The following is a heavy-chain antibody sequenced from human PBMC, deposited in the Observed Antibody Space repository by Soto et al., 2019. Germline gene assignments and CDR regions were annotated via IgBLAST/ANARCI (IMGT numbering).Heavy chain of an antibody. V-gene: IGHV1-69*13. CDR1: GGTFSSYA. CDR2: IIPIFGTA. J-gene: IGHJ5*02. Sequence: SVKVSCKASGGTFSSYAISWVRQAPGQGLEWMGGIIPIFGTANYAQKFQGRVTITADESTSTAYMELSSLRSEDTAVYYCARSPVVVAATIHHNWFDPWGQGTLVTVSS. D-gene: IGHD2-15*01. CDR3: ARSPVVVAATIHHNWFDP.